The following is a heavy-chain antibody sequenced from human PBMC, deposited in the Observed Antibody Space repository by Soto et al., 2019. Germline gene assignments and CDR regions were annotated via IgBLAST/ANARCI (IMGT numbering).Heavy chain of an antibody. CDR3: ARDSTMVPYFDC. V-gene: IGHV4-59*12. Sequence: SETLSLTCTVSGGSISSYYWSWIRQPPGKGLEWIGYIYYSGSTNYNPSVKGRFTISRDNSKNTLYLQMNSLRAEDTAVYYCARDSTMVPYFDCWGQGTLVTVSS. J-gene: IGHJ4*02. CDR1: GGSISSYY. D-gene: IGHD3-10*01. CDR2: IYYSGST.